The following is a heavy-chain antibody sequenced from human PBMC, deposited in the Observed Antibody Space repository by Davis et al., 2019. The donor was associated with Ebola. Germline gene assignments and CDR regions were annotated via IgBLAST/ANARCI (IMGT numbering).Heavy chain of an antibody. Sequence: ASVKVSCKASGYTFTSYDINWVRQATGQGLEWMGWISAYNGNTNYAQKLQGRVTMTTDTSTSTAYMELRSLRSDDTAVYYCARAAAYSGYVGSWGQGTLVTVSS. CDR2: ISAYNGNT. J-gene: IGHJ4*02. CDR1: GYTFTSYD. V-gene: IGHV1-18*01. CDR3: ARAAAYSGYVGS. D-gene: IGHD5-12*01.